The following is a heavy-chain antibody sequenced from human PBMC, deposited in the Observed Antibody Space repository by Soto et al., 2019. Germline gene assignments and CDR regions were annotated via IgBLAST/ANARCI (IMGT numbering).Heavy chain of an antibody. Sequence: PWGSLRLSCAASGFSFIKYSINCFRHSPVKGLEWVSSINDRSNYIYYADSVKGRFTISRDNAINSLYLQMNSLRPDDTAVYYCANFPSCSSSTCLDYWGRGTLVTVSS. CDR3: ANFPSCSSSTCLDY. CDR2: INDRSNYI. J-gene: IGHJ4*02. CDR1: GFSFIKYS. V-gene: IGHV3-21*06. D-gene: IGHD2-15*01.